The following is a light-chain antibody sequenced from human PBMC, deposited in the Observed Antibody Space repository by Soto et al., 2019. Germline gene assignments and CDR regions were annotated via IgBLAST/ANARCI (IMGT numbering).Light chain of an antibody. Sequence: DIQMTQSPLTLSASVGDRVTITCRASQSINRYLAWYQQKPGKAPQLLIYDASHLKSGVPSRFSGSGSGTDFTLTISSLLPEDLATYFCQQYNGPWTFGQGTKVEIK. CDR1: QSINRY. V-gene: IGKV1-5*01. CDR2: DAS. J-gene: IGKJ1*01. CDR3: QQYNGPWT.